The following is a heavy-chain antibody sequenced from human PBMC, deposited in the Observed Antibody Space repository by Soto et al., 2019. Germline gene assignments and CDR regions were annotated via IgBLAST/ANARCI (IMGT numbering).Heavy chain of an antibody. CDR1: GFTFSSSV. J-gene: IGHJ4*02. CDR3: AKELNPGYSYGYRVGDY. CDR2: IWSDGSKK. D-gene: IGHD5-18*01. V-gene: IGHV3-30*02. Sequence: GGSLRLSCAASGFTFSSSVMHWVRQAPGRGLEWVAVIWSDGSKKYYADSVTGRFAISRDNSINTLYLQMNSLRAEDTAVYYCAKELNPGYSYGYRVGDYWGQGTLVTVSS.